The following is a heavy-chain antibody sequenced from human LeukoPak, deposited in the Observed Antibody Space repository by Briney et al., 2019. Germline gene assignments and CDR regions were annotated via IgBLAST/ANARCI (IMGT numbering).Heavy chain of an antibody. J-gene: IGHJ6*02. D-gene: IGHD6-13*01. V-gene: IGHV1-18*01. CDR3: AREATSSWYPVYYYYGMDV. Sequence: ASVKVSCKASGYTFTSYGISWVRQAPGQGLEWMGWISAYNGNTSYAQKLQGRVTMTTDTSTSTAYMELRSLRSDDTAVYYCAREATSSWYPVYYYYGMDVWGQGTTVTVSS. CDR1: GYTFTSYG. CDR2: ISAYNGNT.